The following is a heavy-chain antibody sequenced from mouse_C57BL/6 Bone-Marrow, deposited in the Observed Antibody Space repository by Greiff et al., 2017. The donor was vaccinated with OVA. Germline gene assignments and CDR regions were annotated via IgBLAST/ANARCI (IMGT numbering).Heavy chain of an antibody. CDR1: GFTFSSYA. J-gene: IGHJ1*03. CDR3: TRDRILRWYFDV. D-gene: IGHD1-1*01. Sequence: EVQLQESGEGLVKPGGSLKLSCAASGFTFSSYAMSWVRQTPEKRLEWVAYISSGGDYIYYADTVKGRFTISRDNARNTLYLQMSSLKSEDTAMYYCTRDRILRWYFDVWGTGTTVTVSS. V-gene: IGHV5-9-1*02. CDR2: ISSGGDYI.